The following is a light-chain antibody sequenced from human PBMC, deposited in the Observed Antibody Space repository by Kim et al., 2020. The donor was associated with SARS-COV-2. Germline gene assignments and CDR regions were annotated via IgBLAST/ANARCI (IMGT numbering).Light chain of an antibody. CDR1: QSVSSN. J-gene: IGKJ1*01. Sequence: EIVMTQSPATLSVSPGERATLSCRASQSVSSNLAWYQQKPGQAPRLLIYGASTRATGIPARFSGSGSGTEFTLTISSLQSEDFAVYYCQQYNNWPWTFVHGTQVDIK. CDR3: QQYNNWPWT. CDR2: GAS. V-gene: IGKV3-15*01.